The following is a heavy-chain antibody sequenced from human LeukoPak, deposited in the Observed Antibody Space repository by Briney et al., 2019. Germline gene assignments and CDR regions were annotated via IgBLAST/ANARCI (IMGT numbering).Heavy chain of an antibody. CDR2: ISVYNGHT. D-gene: IGHD1-26*01. CDR1: AYTFTSYG. CDR3: ARGGRWELPRPYAFDI. V-gene: IGHV1-18*01. Sequence: ASVKVSCKASAYTFTSYGISWVRQVPGQGLERMGWISVYNGHTNYAQNLQGRVTMTTDTSTSTAYMELRSLRSDDTAVYYCARGGRWELPRPYAFDIWGQGTMVTVSS. J-gene: IGHJ3*02.